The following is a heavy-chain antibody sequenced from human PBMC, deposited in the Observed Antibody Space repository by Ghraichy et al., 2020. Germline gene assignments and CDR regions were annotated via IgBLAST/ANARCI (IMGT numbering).Heavy chain of an antibody. CDR3: ARVAEVGATTVDY. CDR2: IKQDGSEK. J-gene: IGHJ4*02. D-gene: IGHD1-26*01. Sequence: LSLTCAASGFTFSSYWMSWVRQAPGKGLEWVANIKQDGSEKYYVDSVKGRFTISRDNAKNSLYLQMNSLRAEDTAVYYCARVAEVGATTVDYWGQGTLVTVSS. CDR1: GFTFSSYW. V-gene: IGHV3-7*01.